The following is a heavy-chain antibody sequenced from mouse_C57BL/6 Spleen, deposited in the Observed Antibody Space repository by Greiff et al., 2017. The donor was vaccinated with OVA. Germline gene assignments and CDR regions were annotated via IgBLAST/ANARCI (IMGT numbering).Heavy chain of an antibody. V-gene: IGHV1-76*01. CDR3: AATVVAWYFDV. J-gene: IGHJ1*03. CDR2: IYPGSGNT. CDR1: GYTFTDYY. D-gene: IGHD1-1*01. Sequence: VKLMESGAELVRPGASVKLSCKASGYTFTDYYINWVKQRPGQGLEWIARIYPGSGNTYYNEKFKGKATLTAEKSSSTAYMQLSSLTSEDSAVYFCAATVVAWYFDVWGTGTTVTVSS.